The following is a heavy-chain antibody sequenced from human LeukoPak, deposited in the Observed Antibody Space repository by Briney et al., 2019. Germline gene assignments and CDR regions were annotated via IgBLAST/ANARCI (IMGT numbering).Heavy chain of an antibody. Sequence: KPSETLSLTCTVSGGSISSSSYYWGWIRQPPGKGLEWIGSIYYSGSTYYNPSLKSRVTISVDTSKNQFSLKLSSVTAADTAVYYCARAPGDSSGYYYSYYFDYWGQGTLVTVSS. CDR3: ARAPGDSSGYYYSYYFDY. CDR1: GGSISSSSYY. J-gene: IGHJ4*02. CDR2: IYYSGST. D-gene: IGHD3-22*01. V-gene: IGHV4-39*07.